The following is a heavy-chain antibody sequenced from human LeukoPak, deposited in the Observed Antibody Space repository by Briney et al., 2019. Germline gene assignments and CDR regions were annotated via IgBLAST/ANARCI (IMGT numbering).Heavy chain of an antibody. Sequence: GGSLRLSCAASGFTFNSYRMNWVRQAPGKGLEWVSYISSSSSIYYADSVKGRFAISRDNAKNSLYLQMNSLRDEDTAVYYCARDQKYSSTWYRVGYFDLWGRGTLVTVSS. D-gene: IGHD6-13*01. V-gene: IGHV3-48*02. CDR1: GFTFNSYR. J-gene: IGHJ2*01. CDR2: ISSSSSI. CDR3: ARDQKYSSTWYRVGYFDL.